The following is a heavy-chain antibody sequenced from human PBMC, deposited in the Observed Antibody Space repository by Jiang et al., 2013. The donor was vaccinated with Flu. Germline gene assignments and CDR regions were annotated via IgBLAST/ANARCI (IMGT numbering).Heavy chain of an antibody. CDR1: GGSFSGYY. V-gene: IGHV4-34*01. J-gene: IGHJ4*02. D-gene: IGHD7-27*01. CDR3: ARGHSLGY. Sequence: LLKPSETLSLTCAVYGGSFSGYYWSWIRQPPGKGLEWIGEINHSGSTNYNPSLKSRVTISVDTSKNQFSLKLSSVTAADTAVYYCARGHSLGYWGQGTLVTVSS. CDR2: INHSGST.